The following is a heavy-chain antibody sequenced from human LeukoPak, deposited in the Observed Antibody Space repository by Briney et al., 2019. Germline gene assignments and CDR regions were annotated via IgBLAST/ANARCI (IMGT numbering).Heavy chain of an antibody. J-gene: IGHJ4*02. CDR2: ISGSGGTT. CDR3: ARGPSGSYRYFDY. Sequence: GGSLRLSCAASGFIVSSNYMSWVRQAPGKGLEWVSAISGSGGTTYYADSVKGRFTISRDDSMYLQMNSLRAEDTAVYYCARGPSGSYRYFDYWGQGTLVTVSS. V-gene: IGHV3-23*01. D-gene: IGHD1-26*01. CDR1: GFIVSSNY.